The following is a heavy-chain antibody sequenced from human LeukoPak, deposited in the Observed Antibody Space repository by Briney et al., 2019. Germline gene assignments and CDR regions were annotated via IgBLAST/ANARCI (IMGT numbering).Heavy chain of an antibody. V-gene: IGHV4-59*12. J-gene: IGHJ4*02. CDR3: ARDVSDNFFDY. D-gene: IGHD2-21*01. CDR1: GGSISSYY. Sequence: SETLSLTCTVSGGSISSYYWSWIRQPPGKGLEWIGYIYYSGSTYYNPSLKSRVTISVDTSKNQFSLKLSSVTAADTAVYYCARDVSDNFFDYWGQGTLVTVSS. CDR2: IYYSGST.